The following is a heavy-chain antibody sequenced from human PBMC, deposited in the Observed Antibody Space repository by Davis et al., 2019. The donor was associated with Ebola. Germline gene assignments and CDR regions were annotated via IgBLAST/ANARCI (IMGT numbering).Heavy chain of an antibody. CDR3: ARDRSGSYGDDAFDI. J-gene: IGHJ3*02. D-gene: IGHD1-26*01. V-gene: IGHV3-30-3*01. Sequence: GESLKISCAASGFTFSSYAMHWVRQAPGKGLEWVAVISYDGSNKYYADSVKGRFTISRDNSKNTLYLQMNSLRAEDTAVYYCARDRSGSYGDDAFDIWGQGTMVTVSS. CDR1: GFTFSSYA. CDR2: ISYDGSNK.